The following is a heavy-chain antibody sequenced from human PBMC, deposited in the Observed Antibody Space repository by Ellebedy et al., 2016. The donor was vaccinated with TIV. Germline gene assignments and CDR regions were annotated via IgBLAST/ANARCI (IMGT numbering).Heavy chain of an antibody. CDR1: GGSISSYY. V-gene: IGHV4-4*07. CDR3: AKDLFYFASGSYFRTYGMDV. Sequence: SETLSLTXTVSGGSISSYYWSWIRQPAGKGLEWIGHFYTSGSTNYNPSLKSRVTISVDTSKNQFSPKLTSVTAADTAVYYCAKDLFYFASGSYFRTYGMDVWGQGTTVTVSS. J-gene: IGHJ6*02. D-gene: IGHD3-10*01. CDR2: FYTSGST.